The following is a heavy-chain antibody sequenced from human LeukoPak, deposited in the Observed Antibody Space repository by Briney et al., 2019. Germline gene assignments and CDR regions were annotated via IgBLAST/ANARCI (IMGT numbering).Heavy chain of an antibody. CDR1: GFTFSDHY. V-gene: IGHV3-72*01. D-gene: IGHD3-22*01. J-gene: IGHJ6*02. Sequence: PGGSLRLSCAASGFTFSDHYMDWVRQAPGKGLEWVGRTRNKANSYTTEYAASVKGRFTISRDDSKNSLYLQMNSLKTEDTAVYYCARGDYYDSSGYYYGMDVWGQGTTVTVSS. CDR3: ARGDYYDSSGYYYGMDV. CDR2: TRNKANSYTT.